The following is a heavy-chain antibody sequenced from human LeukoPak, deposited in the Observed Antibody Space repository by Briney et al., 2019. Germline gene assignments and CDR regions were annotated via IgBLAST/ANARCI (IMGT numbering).Heavy chain of an antibody. CDR2: IDYSGGST. D-gene: IGHD3-10*01. CDR1: GFTFSNYA. J-gene: IGHJ6*02. Sequence: GGSLRLSCVASGFTFSNYAMSWVRQAPGKGLEWVSTIDYSGGSTYYADSVKGRFTISRDNSKNTLYMQMNSLRAEDTAIYYCAKVPYSDYGSGRAPFMDVWGQGTTVAVS. V-gene: IGHV3-23*01. CDR3: AKVPYSDYGSGRAPFMDV.